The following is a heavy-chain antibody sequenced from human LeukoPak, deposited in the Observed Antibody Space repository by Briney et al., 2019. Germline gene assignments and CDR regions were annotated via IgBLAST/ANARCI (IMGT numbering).Heavy chain of an antibody. V-gene: IGHV3-30*18. CDR1: GFTFRSYG. D-gene: IGHD3-16*01. CDR3: AKDYGGVSNF. Sequence: GGSLRLSCAGSGFTFRSYGMHWVRQSPGKGLEWLALISPDGRSEYYAGSVKGRFTISRDDSKSTVYLQMNSLRPEDTALYYCAKDYGGVSNFWGQGTLVTVSS. J-gene: IGHJ4*02. CDR2: ISPDGRSE.